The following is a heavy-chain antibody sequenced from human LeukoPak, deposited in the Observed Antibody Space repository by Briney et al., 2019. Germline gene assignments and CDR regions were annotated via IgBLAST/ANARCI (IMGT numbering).Heavy chain of an antibody. CDR3: ARVGRYYGSGSYYEPPNFDY. V-gene: IGHV1-3*03. CDR2: INAGNGNT. D-gene: IGHD3-10*01. CDR1: GYTFTSYA. Sequence: ASVKVSCKASGYTFTSYAMHWVRQAPGQRLEWMGWINAGNGNTKYSQEFQGRVTMTRDMSTSTVYMELSSLRSEDTAVYYCARVGRYYGSGSYYEPPNFDYWGQGTLVTVSS. J-gene: IGHJ4*02.